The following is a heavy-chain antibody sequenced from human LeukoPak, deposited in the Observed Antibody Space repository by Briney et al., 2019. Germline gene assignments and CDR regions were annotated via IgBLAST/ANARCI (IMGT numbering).Heavy chain of an antibody. V-gene: IGHV1-18*01. CDR3: ARDLRYDSSGYYLTYFVY. J-gene: IGHJ4*02. CDR2: ISAYHDTT. D-gene: IGHD3-22*01. CDR1: GYTFTSYG. Sequence: GASVTVSCKGSGYTFTSYGISWVRQAPGQGLEWRGWISAYHDTTNYSQKLHRTVTMPPDTSTSTAYMELRILRSDDTAVYYCARDLRYDSSGYYLTYFVYWGQGTLVTVSS.